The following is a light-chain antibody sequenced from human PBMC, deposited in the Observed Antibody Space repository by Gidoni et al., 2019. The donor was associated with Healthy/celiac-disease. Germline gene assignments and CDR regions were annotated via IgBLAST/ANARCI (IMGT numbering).Light chain of an antibody. Sequence: DLHMTPSPSSLSASVGDRVTITCRASQSISSYLNWYQQKPGKAPKLLIYAASSLQSGVPSRFSGSGSGTDFTLTISSLQPEDFATYYCQQSYSTLWTFGQGTKVEIK. V-gene: IGKV1-39*01. CDR2: AAS. CDR3: QQSYSTLWT. CDR1: QSISSY. J-gene: IGKJ1*01.